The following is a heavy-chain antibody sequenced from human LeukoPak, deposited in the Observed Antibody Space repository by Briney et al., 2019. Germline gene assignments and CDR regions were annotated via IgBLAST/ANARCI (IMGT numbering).Heavy chain of an antibody. CDR3: ARDQTRGYSYGSWGDAFDI. CDR1: GFTFSSYA. Sequence: GRSLRLSCAASGFTFSSYAMHWVRQAPGKGLEWVAVISYDGSNKYYADSVKGRFTISRDNSKNTLYLQMNSLRAEDTAVYYCARDQTRGYSYGSWGDAFDIWGQGTLVTVSS. J-gene: IGHJ3*02. CDR2: ISYDGSNK. V-gene: IGHV3-30-3*01. D-gene: IGHD5-18*01.